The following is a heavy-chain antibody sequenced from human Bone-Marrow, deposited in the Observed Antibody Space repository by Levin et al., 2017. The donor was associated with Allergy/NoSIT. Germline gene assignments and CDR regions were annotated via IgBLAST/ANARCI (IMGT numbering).Heavy chain of an antibody. D-gene: IGHD3-3*01. J-gene: IGHJ5*02. CDR3: ARGGVWSGYYLS. V-gene: IGHV3-30-3*01. Sequence: GESLKISCAASGFTFSSYAMHWVRQAPGKGLEWVAVISYDGSNKYYADSVKGRFTISRDNSKNTLYLQMNSLRAEDTAVYYCARGGVWSGYYLSWGQGTLVTVSS. CDR2: ISYDGSNK. CDR1: GFTFSSYA.